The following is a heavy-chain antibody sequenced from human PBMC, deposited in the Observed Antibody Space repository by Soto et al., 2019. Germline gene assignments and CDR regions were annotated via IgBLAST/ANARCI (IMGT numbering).Heavy chain of an antibody. CDR1: GYTFSDYH. CDR3: AKEMRRGMDV. CDR2: IYPNTGGT. Sequence: QVQLVQSGAEVKNPGASVKVSCKASGYTFSDYHMHWVRQAPGQGLEWMGWIYPNTGGTSYAQKFQGRVTMTRDTSIRTAYMELSRLRSDDTAVYYCAKEMRRGMDVCGQGTMVTVSS. J-gene: IGHJ6*02. V-gene: IGHV1-2*02.